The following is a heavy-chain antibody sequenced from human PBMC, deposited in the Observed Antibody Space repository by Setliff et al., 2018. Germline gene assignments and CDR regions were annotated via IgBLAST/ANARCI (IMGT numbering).Heavy chain of an antibody. Sequence: SETLSLTCTVSGGSISSSSYYWGWIRQPPGKGLEWIGSIYYSGSTYYNPSLKSRVTISVDTSKNQFSLKLSSVTAADTAVYYYARGAPGWELLSWFDPWGQGTLVTVSS. CDR2: IYYSGST. J-gene: IGHJ5*02. CDR1: GGSISSSSYY. CDR3: ARGAPGWELLSWFDP. V-gene: IGHV4-39*01. D-gene: IGHD1-26*01.